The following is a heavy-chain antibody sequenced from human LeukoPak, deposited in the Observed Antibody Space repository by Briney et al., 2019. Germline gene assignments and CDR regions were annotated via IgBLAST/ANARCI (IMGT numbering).Heavy chain of an antibody. CDR1: GFTFSSYS. J-gene: IGHJ4*02. CDR2: ISSSSYI. V-gene: IGHV3-21*01. Sequence: GGSLRLSCAASGFTFSSYSMNWVRQAPGKGLEWVSSISSSSYIYYADSVKGRFTISRDNAKNSLYLQMNSLRAEDTAVYYCASELPNYYDSSGYYPRTPYWGQGTLVTVSS. D-gene: IGHD3-22*01. CDR3: ASELPNYYDSSGYYPRTPY.